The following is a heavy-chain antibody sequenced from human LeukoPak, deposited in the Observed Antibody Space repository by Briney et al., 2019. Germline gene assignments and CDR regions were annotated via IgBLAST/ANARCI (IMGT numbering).Heavy chain of an antibody. CDR1: GFTFDDYA. J-gene: IGHJ3*02. CDR2: ISWNSGSI. Sequence: GGSLRLSCAASGFTFDDYAMHWVRQAPGKGLEWVSGISWNSGSIGYADSVKGRFTISRDNAKNSLYLQMNSLRAEDTALYYCAKDRLRQAAGDDAFDIWGQATMVTVSS. CDR3: AKDRLRQAAGDDAFDI. D-gene: IGHD6-13*01. V-gene: IGHV3-9*01.